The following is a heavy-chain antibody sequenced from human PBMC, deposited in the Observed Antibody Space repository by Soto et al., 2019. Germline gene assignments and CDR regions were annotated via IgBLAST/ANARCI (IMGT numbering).Heavy chain of an antibody. Sequence: QVQLVESGGGVVQPGRSLRLSCAASGFTFSSYAMHWVRQAPGKGLEWVAVISYDGSNKYYADSVKGRFTISRDNSKNTLYLQMNSLRAEDTGVYYCARGYCSGGSCYSAAFDIWGQGTMVTVSS. D-gene: IGHD2-15*01. V-gene: IGHV3-30-3*01. CDR2: ISYDGSNK. CDR1: GFTFSSYA. J-gene: IGHJ3*02. CDR3: ARGYCSGGSCYSAAFDI.